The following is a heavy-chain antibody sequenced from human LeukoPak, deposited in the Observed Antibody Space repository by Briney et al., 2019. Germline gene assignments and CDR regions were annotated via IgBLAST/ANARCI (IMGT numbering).Heavy chain of an antibody. CDR2: IYYSGST. J-gene: IGHJ5*02. CDR3: ARDRRDCSSTSCFVSPSFDP. V-gene: IGHV4-39*02. D-gene: IGHD2-2*01. CDR1: GGSISSSSYY. Sequence: ESSETLSLTCTVSGGSISSSSYYWGWIRQPPGKELEWIGSIYYSGSTYYNPSLKSRVTISVDTSKNQFSLKLSSVTAADTAVYYCARDRRDCSSTSCFVSPSFDPWGQGTLVTVSS.